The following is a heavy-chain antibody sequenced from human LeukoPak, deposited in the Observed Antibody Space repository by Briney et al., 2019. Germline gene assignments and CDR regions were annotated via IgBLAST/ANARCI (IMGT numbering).Heavy chain of an antibody. D-gene: IGHD2-2*01. CDR2: TYDSGSS. Sequence: KPSETLSLTCAVSGGSMRNYYWSWIRQPPGKGLEWVGYTYDSGSSSYNPSLRSRVSISIDTSKNQFSLSLSSVTAADTAVYYCARGWASSWYYFDFWGQGTLVTVSS. CDR3: ARGWASSWYYFDF. J-gene: IGHJ4*02. V-gene: IGHV4-59*01. CDR1: GGSMRNYY.